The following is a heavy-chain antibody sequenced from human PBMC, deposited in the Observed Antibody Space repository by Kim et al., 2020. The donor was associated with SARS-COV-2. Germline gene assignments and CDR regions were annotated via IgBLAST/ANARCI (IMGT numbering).Heavy chain of an antibody. CDR3: ARVVRDIVVVPAAAYGMDV. CDR1: GDSVSSNSAA. D-gene: IGHD2-2*01. J-gene: IGHJ6*02. V-gene: IGHV6-1*01. Sequence: SQTLSLTCAISGDSVSSNSAAWNWIRQSPSRGLEWLGRTYYRSKWYNDYAVSVKSRITINPDTSKNQFSLQLNSVTPEDTAVYYCARVVRDIVVVPAAAYGMDVWGQGTTVTVSS. CDR2: TYYRSKWYN.